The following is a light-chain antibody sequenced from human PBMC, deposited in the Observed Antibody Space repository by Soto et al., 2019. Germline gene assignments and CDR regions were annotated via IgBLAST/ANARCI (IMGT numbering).Light chain of an antibody. Sequence: ENVLTQSPGTLSLSPAERATLSCRARQSVSSSYLAWYQQKPGQAPRLLIYGASSRATGIPDRFSGSGSGTDFTLTISRLEPEDFAVYYCQQYGSSPLTFGGGTKVEIK. CDR1: QSVSSSY. J-gene: IGKJ4*01. CDR3: QQYGSSPLT. V-gene: IGKV3-20*01. CDR2: GAS.